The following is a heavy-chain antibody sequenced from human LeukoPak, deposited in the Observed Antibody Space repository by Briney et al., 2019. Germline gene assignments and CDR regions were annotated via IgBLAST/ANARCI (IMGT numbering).Heavy chain of an antibody. V-gene: IGHV4-30-2*01. CDR2: IYHSGST. CDR3: ARSRGDYYDSGGYSTLDYYYMDV. CDR1: GGSISSGGYY. D-gene: IGHD3-22*01. J-gene: IGHJ6*03. Sequence: SQTLSLTCTVSGGSISSGGYYWSWIRQPPGKGLEWIGYIYHSGSTYYNPSLKSRVTISVDRSKNQFSLKLSSVTAADTAVYYCARSRGDYYDSGGYSTLDYYYMDVWGKGTTVTVSS.